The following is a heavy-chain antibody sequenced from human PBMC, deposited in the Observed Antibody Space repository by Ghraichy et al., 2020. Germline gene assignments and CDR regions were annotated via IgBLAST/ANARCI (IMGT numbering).Heavy chain of an antibody. V-gene: IGHV4-4*07. Sequence: SETLSLTCTVSGGSISSYYWSWIRQPAGKGLEWIGRIYTSGSTNYNPSLKSRVTMSVDTSKNQFSLKLSSVTAADTAVYYCARDHHLYYDFWSGYKGYYGMDVWGQGTTVTVSS. CDR3: ARDHHLYYDFWSGYKGYYGMDV. CDR1: GGSISSYY. D-gene: IGHD3-3*01. CDR2: IYTSGST. J-gene: IGHJ6*02.